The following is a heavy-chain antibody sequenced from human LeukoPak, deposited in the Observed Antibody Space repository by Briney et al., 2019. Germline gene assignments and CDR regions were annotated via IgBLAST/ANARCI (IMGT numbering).Heavy chain of an antibody. D-gene: IGHD3-9*01. V-gene: IGHV4-31*03. CDR2: IYYSGST. CDR1: GDSISSGGYY. Sequence: SETLSLTCTVSGDSISSGGYYWSWIRQHPGKGLEWIGYIYYSGSTYYNPSLKSRVTISVDTSKNQFSLKLSSVTAADTAVYYCARGLLTNNWFDLWGQGTLVTVSS. J-gene: IGHJ5*02. CDR3: ARGLLTNNWFDL.